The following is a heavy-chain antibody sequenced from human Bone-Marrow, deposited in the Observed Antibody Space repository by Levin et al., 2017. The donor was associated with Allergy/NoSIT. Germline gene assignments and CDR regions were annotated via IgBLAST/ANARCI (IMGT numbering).Heavy chain of an antibody. Sequence: SVKVSCKASGGTFSSYAISWVRQAPGQGLEWMGGIIPIFGTANYAQKFQGRVTITADKSTSTAYMELSSLRSEDTAVYYCARGAPPLYSSSWARQPHYYYYGMDVWGQGTTVTVSS. CDR2: IIPIFGTA. V-gene: IGHV1-69*06. CDR3: ARGAPPLYSSSWARQPHYYYYGMDV. CDR1: GGTFSSYA. D-gene: IGHD6-13*01. J-gene: IGHJ6*02.